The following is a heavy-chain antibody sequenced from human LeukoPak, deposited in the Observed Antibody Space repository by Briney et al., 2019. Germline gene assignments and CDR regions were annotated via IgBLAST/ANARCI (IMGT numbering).Heavy chain of an antibody. V-gene: IGHV3-30*04. CDR2: ISYDGSYK. J-gene: IGHJ5*02. CDR3: ARAPSDNYDRSGYHLDT. D-gene: IGHD3-22*01. Sequence: GGSLRLSCTASGFTFSSYGMHWVRQAPGKGLQWVAAISYDGSYKYHADSVEGRFTISRDNFENTLYLQMISPRAEDTAVYYCARAPSDNYDRSGYHLDTWGQGILVTVSS. CDR1: GFTFSSYG.